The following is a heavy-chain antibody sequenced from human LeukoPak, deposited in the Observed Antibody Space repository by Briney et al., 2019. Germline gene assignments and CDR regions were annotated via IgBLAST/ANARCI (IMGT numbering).Heavy chain of an antibody. CDR1: RYSFTDYY. V-gene: IGHV1-24*01. Sequence: ASVKVSCKTSRYSFTDYYIHWATQAPGKGLEWMGCFDREHGGTVYARKFQGRVTMAEDTSTDTAYMELRSLTSEDTAVYYCATHTIFGVVTYAFWGRGTLVTVSS. CDR2: FDREHGGT. J-gene: IGHJ3*01. CDR3: ATHTIFGVVTYAF. D-gene: IGHD3-3*01.